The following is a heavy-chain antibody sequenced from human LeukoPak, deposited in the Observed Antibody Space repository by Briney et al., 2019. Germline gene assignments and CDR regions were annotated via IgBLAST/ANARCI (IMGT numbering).Heavy chain of an antibody. V-gene: IGHV4-59*01. Sequence: SETLSLTCTVSGGSISSYYWSWIRQPPGKGLEWIGYIYYSGTTNYNPSLKSRVTTSVDTSKNQFSLKLGSVTAADTAVYYCARGVYIAAAQYAYWGQGTLVTVSS. CDR3: ARGVYIAAAQYAY. D-gene: IGHD6-13*01. CDR2: IYYSGTT. CDR1: GGSISSYY. J-gene: IGHJ4*02.